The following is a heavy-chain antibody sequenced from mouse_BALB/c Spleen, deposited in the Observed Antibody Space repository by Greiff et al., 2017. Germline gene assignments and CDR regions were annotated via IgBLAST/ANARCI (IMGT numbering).Heavy chain of an antibody. CDR1: GFNIKDTY. V-gene: IGHV14-3*02. D-gene: IGHD2-14*01. CDR2: IDPANGNT. J-gene: IGHJ1*01. CDR3: ARLYRYPYWYFDV. Sequence: EVQLQQSGAELVKPGASVKLSCTASGFNIKDTYMHWVKQRPEQGLEWIGRIDPANGNTKYDPKFQGKATITADTSSNTAYLQLSSLTSEDTAVYYCARLYRYPYWYFDVWGAGTTVTVSS.